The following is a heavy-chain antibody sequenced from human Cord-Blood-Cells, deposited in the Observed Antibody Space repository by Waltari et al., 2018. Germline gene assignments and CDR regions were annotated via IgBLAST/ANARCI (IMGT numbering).Heavy chain of an antibody. CDR2: IYSGGRT. D-gene: IGHD7-27*01. J-gene: IGHJ4*02. V-gene: IGHV3-66*01. CDR3: ARDGTGGFDY. CDR1: GFTVSSNY. Sequence: EVQLVESGGGLVQPGGSLRLSCAASGFTVSSNYMSWVRQAPGKGLELVSIIYSGGRTYYADSVKGRFTSSRDNSKNTLYLQMNSLRAEDTAVYYCARDGTGGFDYWGQGTLVTVSS.